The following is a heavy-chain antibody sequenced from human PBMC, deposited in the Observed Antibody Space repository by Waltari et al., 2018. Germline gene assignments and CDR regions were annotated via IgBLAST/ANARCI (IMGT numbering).Heavy chain of an antibody. CDR2: TSHDESHK. CDR3: ARDDRDGLPDYFDF. D-gene: IGHD2-8*01. CDR1: GFTFSTYT. Sequence: QVQLVAFGGGVVQPGGSLRRSCAAAGFTFSTYTMHWVRQAPGKGLEWVAVTSHDESHKYYADSMKGRFTISKDNSKNTLYLQMNSLSTEDTAMYYCARDDRDGLPDYFDFWGQGTLVTVSS. V-gene: IGHV3-30*01. J-gene: IGHJ4*02.